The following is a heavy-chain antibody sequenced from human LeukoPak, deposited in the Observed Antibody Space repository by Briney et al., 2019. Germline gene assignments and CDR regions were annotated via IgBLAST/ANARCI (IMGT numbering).Heavy chain of an antibody. D-gene: IGHD3-22*01. J-gene: IGHJ3*02. CDR3: ARTLVVINDAFDI. V-gene: IGHV1-2*02. CDR1: GYTFTSYY. Sequence: ASVKVSCKASGYTFTSYYIHWVRQAPGQGLEWMGWINPNSGDTNYAQKFQGRVSMTGDTSISTAYMELSRLRSDDTAVYYCARTLVVINDAFDIWGQGTMVTASS. CDR2: INPNSGDT.